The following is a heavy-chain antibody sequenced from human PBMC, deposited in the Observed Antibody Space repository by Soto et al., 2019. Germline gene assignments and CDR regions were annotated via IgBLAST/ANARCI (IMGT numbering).Heavy chain of an antibody. V-gene: IGHV3-30-3*01. Sequence: QVQLVESGGGVVQPGRSLRLSCAASGFTFSSYAMHWVRQAPGKGLEWVAVISYDGSNKYYADSVKGRFTISRDNSKNTLYLQMTSLRAEDTAVYYCARESVAGTGWFDPWGQGTLVTVSS. J-gene: IGHJ5*02. CDR3: ARESVAGTGWFDP. D-gene: IGHD6-19*01. CDR1: GFTFSSYA. CDR2: ISYDGSNK.